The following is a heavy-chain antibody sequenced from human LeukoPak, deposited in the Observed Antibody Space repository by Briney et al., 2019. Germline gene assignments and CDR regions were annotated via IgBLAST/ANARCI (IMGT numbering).Heavy chain of an antibody. CDR3: AGHHEMADAFDI. Sequence: SVKVSCKASGGTFSSYTIGWVRQAPGQGLEWMGRTIPILGIANYAQKFQGRVTITADKSTSTAYMELSSLRSEDTAVYYCAGHHEMADAFDIWGQGTMVTVSS. D-gene: IGHD5-24*01. CDR1: GGTFSSYT. CDR2: TIPILGIA. V-gene: IGHV1-69*02. J-gene: IGHJ3*02.